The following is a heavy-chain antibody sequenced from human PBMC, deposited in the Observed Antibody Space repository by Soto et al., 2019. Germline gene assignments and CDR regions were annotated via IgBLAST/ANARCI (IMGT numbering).Heavy chain of an antibody. CDR3: ARDVSGFEYFDL. V-gene: IGHV3-30-3*01. J-gene: IGHJ4*02. Sequence: QVQLVESGGGVVQPGRSLRLSCAGSGFTFSDYAMHWVRQAPGRGPEWLALNSFNGINTYYADSVKGRFTISRDNSKGTLYLQMNTLRAEDTAVYYCARDVSGFEYFDLWGQGTLVTISS. CDR1: GFTFSDYA. CDR2: NSFNGINT. D-gene: IGHD3-9*01.